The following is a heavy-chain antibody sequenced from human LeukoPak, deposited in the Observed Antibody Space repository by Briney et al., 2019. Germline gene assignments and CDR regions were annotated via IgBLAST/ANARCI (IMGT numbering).Heavy chain of an antibody. D-gene: IGHD3-22*01. J-gene: IGHJ3*02. V-gene: IGHV1-18*01. CDR3: ARDGTPYYYDSSGYNDAFDI. CDR1: GYTFTSYG. CDR2: ISAYHGNT. Sequence: ASVKVSCKASGYTFTSYGISWVRQAPGQGLEWMGWISAYHGNTNYAQKLQGRVTMTTDTSTSIAYMELRSLRSDDTAVYYCARDGTPYYYDSSGYNDAFDIWGQGTMVTVSS.